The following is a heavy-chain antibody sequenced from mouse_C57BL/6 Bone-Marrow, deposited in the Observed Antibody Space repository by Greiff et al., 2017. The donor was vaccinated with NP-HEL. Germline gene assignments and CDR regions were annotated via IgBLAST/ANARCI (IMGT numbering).Heavy chain of an antibody. CDR3: ASAYPSGAMDY. CDR2: IDPSDSYT. Sequence: VQLQQPGAELVMPGASVKLSCKASGYTFTSYWMHWVKQRPGQGLEWIGEIDPSDSYTNYNQKFKGKSTLTVDKSSSTAYMQLSSLTSEDSAVYSCASAYPSGAMDYWGQGTSVTVSS. J-gene: IGHJ4*01. V-gene: IGHV1-69*01. D-gene: IGHD2-10*01. CDR1: GYTFTSYW.